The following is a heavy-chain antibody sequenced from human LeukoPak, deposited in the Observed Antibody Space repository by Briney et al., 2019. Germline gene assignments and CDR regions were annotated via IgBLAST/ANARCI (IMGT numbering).Heavy chain of an antibody. CDR2: ISYDGSNK. CDR1: GFTFSSYA. D-gene: IGHD5-24*01. CDR3: VSSRDGDY. V-gene: IGHV3-30-3*01. Sequence: PGRSLRLSCAAYGFTFSSYAMHWVRQAPGKGLEWVAVISYDGSNKYYADSVKGRFTISRDNSKNTLYLQMNSLRAEDTAVYYCVSSRDGDYWGQGTLVTVSS. J-gene: IGHJ4*02.